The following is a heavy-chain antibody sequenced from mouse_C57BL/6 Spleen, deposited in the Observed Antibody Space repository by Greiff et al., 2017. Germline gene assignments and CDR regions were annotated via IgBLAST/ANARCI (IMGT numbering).Heavy chain of an antibody. CDR2: INPSNGGT. CDR3: ARSGGSSPWFAY. D-gene: IGHD1-1*01. Sequence: QVQLQQPGTELVQPGASVKLSCKASGYTFTSYWMHWVKQRPGQGLEWIGNINPSNGGTNYNEKFKSKATLTVDKSSSTANMQLSSLTSEDSAVYCCARSGGSSPWFAYWGQGTLVTVSA. CDR1: GYTFTSYW. J-gene: IGHJ3*01. V-gene: IGHV1-53*01.